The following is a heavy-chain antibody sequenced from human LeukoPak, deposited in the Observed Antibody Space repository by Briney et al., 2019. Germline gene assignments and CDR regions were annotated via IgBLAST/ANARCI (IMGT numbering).Heavy chain of an antibody. CDR2: INPNSGGT. D-gene: IGHD3-10*01. J-gene: IGHJ3*02. V-gene: IGHV1-2*02. CDR1: GYTFTGYY. CDR3: ARDLVVRGVPGFGI. Sequence: ASVKVSCKASGYTFTGYYMHWVRQAPGQGLEWMGWINPNSGGTNYAQKFQGRVTMTRDTSISTAYMELSRLRSDDTAVYYCARDLVVRGVPGFGIWGQGTMVTVSS.